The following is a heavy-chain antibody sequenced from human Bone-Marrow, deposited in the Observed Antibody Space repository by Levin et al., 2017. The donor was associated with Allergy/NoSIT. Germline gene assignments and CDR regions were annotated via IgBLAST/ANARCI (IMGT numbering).Heavy chain of an antibody. D-gene: IGHD5-18*01. Sequence: KPSETLSLTCTVSGGSISNYYWSWIRQSPGKGLEWIGFIYYNGDTHYSPSFTSRVTVSVDTSKNQFSLKLTSVSAADTAVYYCARDHRNSYGHHAFDIWGHGTMVTVSS. CDR2: IYYNGDT. V-gene: IGHV4-59*01. CDR3: ARDHRNSYGHHAFDI. J-gene: IGHJ3*02. CDR1: GGSISNYY.